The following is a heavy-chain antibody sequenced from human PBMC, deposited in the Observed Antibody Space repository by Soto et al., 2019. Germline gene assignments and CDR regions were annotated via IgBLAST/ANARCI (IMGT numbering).Heavy chain of an antibody. CDR2: ISSSGSTI. Sequence: GGSLRLSCAASGFTFSDYYMSWIRQAPGKGLEWVSYISSSGSTIYYADSVKGRFTISRDNAKNSLYLQMNSLRAEDTAVYYCARRPDTMVRGAGKYYYYMDVWGKGTTVTVSS. J-gene: IGHJ6*03. CDR3: ARRPDTMVRGAGKYYYYMDV. D-gene: IGHD3-10*01. CDR1: GFTFSDYY. V-gene: IGHV3-11*01.